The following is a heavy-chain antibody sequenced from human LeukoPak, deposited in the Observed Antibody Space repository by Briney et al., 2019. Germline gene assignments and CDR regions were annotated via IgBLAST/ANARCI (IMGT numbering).Heavy chain of an antibody. J-gene: IGHJ5*02. D-gene: IGHD2-15*01. CDR3: ERGYCSGGSCPRYNWFDP. CDR1: GGSFSGYY. CDR2: INHSGST. V-gene: IGHV4-34*01. Sequence: PSETLSLTCAVYGGSFSGYYWSWIRQPPGKGLEWIGEINHSGSTNYNPSLKSRVTISVDTSKNQFSLKLSSVTAADTAVYYCERGYCSGGSCPRYNWFDPWGQGTLVTVSS.